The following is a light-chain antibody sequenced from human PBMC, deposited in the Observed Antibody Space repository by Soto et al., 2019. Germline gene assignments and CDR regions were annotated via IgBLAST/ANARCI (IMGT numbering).Light chain of an antibody. CDR1: SGHRTYA. V-gene: IGLV4-69*01. J-gene: IGLJ2*01. Sequence: QLVLTQSSSASASLGSSVKLTCTLSSGHRTYAIAWHQQQPEKGPRFLMKLKSDGSHIKGDGIPDRFSGSSSGADRYLTISNLQSEDEAEYYCETWDSKTHVVFGGGTKVTVL. CDR3: ETWDSKTHVV. CDR2: LKSDGSH.